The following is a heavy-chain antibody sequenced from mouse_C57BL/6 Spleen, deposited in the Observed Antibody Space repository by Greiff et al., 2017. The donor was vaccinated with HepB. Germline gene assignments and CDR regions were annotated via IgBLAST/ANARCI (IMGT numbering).Heavy chain of an antibody. V-gene: IGHV1-5*01. CDR1: GYTFTSYW. Sequence: EVQLQQSGTVLARPGASVKMSCKTSGYTFTSYWMHWVKQRPGQGLEWIGAIYPGNSDTSYNQKFKGKAKLTAVTSASTAYMELSSLTNEDSAVYYCTRGRDYDEGYAMDYWGQGTSVTVSS. D-gene: IGHD2-4*01. CDR2: IYPGNSDT. J-gene: IGHJ4*01. CDR3: TRGRDYDEGYAMDY.